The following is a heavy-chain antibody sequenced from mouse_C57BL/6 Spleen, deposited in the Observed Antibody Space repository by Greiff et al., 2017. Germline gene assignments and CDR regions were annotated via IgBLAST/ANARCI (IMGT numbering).Heavy chain of an antibody. CDR2: IYPRSGNN. CDR3: ARCYYGSPYAMDY. Sequence: QVQLQQSGAELARPGASVKLSCKASGYTFTSYGISWVKQRTGQGLEWIGEIYPRSGNNYYNEKFKGKATLTADKSSSTAYMELRSLTSEDSAVYFCARCYYGSPYAMDYWGQGTSVTVSS. V-gene: IGHV1-81*01. J-gene: IGHJ4*01. CDR1: GYTFTSYG. D-gene: IGHD1-1*01.